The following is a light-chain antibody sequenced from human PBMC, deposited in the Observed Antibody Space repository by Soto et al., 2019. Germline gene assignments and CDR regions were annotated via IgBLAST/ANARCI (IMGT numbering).Light chain of an antibody. V-gene: IGLV1-44*01. J-gene: IGLJ3*02. CDR2: TNN. Sequence: QSVLTQPPSASGTPGQTVTISCSGSTSNIGSTTVNWYHQVPGRAPKLLIYTNNLRPAGVPDRFSASVSGTSASLTIGHLQYGDEGYFYCAAWDGALAGVVFGGGTKLTVL. CDR1: TSNIGSTT. CDR3: AAWDGALAGVV.